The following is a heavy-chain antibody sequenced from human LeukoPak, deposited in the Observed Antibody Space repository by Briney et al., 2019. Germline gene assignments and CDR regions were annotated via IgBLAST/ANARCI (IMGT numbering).Heavy chain of an antibody. CDR3: TKDHGGSIDY. CDR2: ISVDGTVT. V-gene: IGHV3-43*01. J-gene: IGHJ4*02. CDR1: GFTFGAYF. D-gene: IGHD6-13*01. Sequence: GGSLRLSCAASGFTFGAYFMHWVRQPLEKGLEWVSLISVDGTVTYYADSVRGRFTIPRDNSKNSLFLQMNGLRSEDTGLYFCTKDHGGSIDYWGQGTLVTVSS.